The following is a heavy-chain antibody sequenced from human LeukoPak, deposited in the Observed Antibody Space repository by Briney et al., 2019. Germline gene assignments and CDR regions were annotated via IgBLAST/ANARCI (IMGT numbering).Heavy chain of an antibody. CDR1: GFTFSSFG. Sequence: GRSLRLSCAASGFTFSSFGIHWVRQAPGKGLEWVAVISFDGNIKHYADSVKGRFTISRDNSKNTLFLQMNSLRPEDTAVYYCARGHSSSWSFFDYWGQGTLVTVSS. CDR2: ISFDGNIK. V-gene: IGHV3-30*03. D-gene: IGHD6-13*01. CDR3: ARGHSSSWSFFDY. J-gene: IGHJ4*02.